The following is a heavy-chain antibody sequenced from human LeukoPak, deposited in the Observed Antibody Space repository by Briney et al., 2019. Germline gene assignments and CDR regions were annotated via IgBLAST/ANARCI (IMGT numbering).Heavy chain of an antibody. CDR3: AREGVPAARDY. Sequence: GGSLRLSCAASGFTFSRHWMSWVRQAPGKGLEWVASIKQDGSEKNYVDSVKGRFTISRDNAKNALYLQMNSLRAEDTAVYYCAREGVPAARDYWGQGTLATVSS. CDR2: IKQDGSEK. CDR1: GFTFSRHW. J-gene: IGHJ4*02. V-gene: IGHV3-7*01. D-gene: IGHD2-2*01.